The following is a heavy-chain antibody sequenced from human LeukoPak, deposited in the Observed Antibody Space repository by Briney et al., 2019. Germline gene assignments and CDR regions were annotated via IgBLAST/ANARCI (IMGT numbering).Heavy chain of an antibody. Sequence: GGSLRLSCAASGFTFSSYSMNWVRQAPGKGLEWVSSISSSSSYIYYADSVKGRFTISRDNAKNSLYLQMNSLRAEDTAVYYCAREKDYYDSSGYGGFDYWGQGTLVTVSS. CDR3: AREKDYYDSSGYGGFDY. CDR2: ISSSSSYI. D-gene: IGHD3-22*01. J-gene: IGHJ4*02. V-gene: IGHV3-21*01. CDR1: GFTFSSYS.